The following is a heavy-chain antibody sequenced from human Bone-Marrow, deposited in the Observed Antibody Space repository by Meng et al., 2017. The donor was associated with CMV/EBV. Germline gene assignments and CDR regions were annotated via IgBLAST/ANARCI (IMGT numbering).Heavy chain of an antibody. CDR1: GFTFSSYA. Sequence: LSLTCAASGFTFSSYAMHWVRQAPGKGLEWVAIISFDGNNKEYAASVRGRFTISRDISKHTLYLQMNSLRPEDTGVYYGARAPPTIITDYVDYWGQGTVVTVSS. V-gene: IGHV3-30-3*01. D-gene: IGHD3-22*01. CDR2: ISFDGNNK. J-gene: IGHJ4*02. CDR3: ARAPPTIITDYVDY.